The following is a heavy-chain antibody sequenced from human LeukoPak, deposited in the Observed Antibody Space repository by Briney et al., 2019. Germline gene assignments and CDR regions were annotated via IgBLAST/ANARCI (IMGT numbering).Heavy chain of an antibody. Sequence: AASVKVSCKASGYSFTSYGITWVRQAPGQGLEWMGWISPCNGNTNYAQKLQGRVTMTTDTSTSTAYMELRSLRSDDTAVYYCARAGILRDYDAFDIWGQGTMVTVSS. J-gene: IGHJ3*02. CDR1: GYSFTSYG. CDR3: ARAGILRDYDAFDI. D-gene: IGHD2/OR15-2a*01. CDR2: ISPCNGNT. V-gene: IGHV1-18*01.